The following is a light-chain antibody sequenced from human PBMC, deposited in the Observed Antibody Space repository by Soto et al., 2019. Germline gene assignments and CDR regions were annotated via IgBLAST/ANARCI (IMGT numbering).Light chain of an antibody. CDR3: QQTFSTTHS. CDR2: TAG. V-gene: IGKV1-39*01. J-gene: IGKJ2*03. Sequence: QMTQSPSSLSASVGDRVTITCRASQRITTYLNWYQQKPGNAPKLLSSTAGTFQRGVPSRFSGRGSSTDYTLPITSLQREDFVTNFYQQTFSTTHSFCQGTKLEIK. CDR1: QRITTY.